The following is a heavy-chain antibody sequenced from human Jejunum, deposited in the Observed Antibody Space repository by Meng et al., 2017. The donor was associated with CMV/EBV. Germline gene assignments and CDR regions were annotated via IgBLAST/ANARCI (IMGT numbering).Heavy chain of an antibody. J-gene: IGHJ4*02. Sequence: QGQLRGSGPDLVKPSAPLSPTCTVSGGSINNYYWSWIRQSAGKGLEWIGRFYSSDTYNYHPSLNSRVTMSLDTSKNQFSLNLRSVTAADTAIYYCARGPGASTREGFDYWGLGTLVTVSS. CDR1: GGSINNYY. D-gene: IGHD1-26*01. V-gene: IGHV4-4*07. CDR3: ARGPGASTREGFDY. CDR2: FYSSDTY.